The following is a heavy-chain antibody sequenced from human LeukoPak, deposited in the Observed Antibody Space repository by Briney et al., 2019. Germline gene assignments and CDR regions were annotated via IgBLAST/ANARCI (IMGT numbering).Heavy chain of an antibody. D-gene: IGHD3-10*01. CDR3: ARVTPYGSGLFDF. CDR2: IRQDGSEK. V-gene: IGHV3-7*01. J-gene: IGHJ4*02. Sequence: PGGSLRLSCVASGFTFSNYWMTWVRQAPGKGLEWVANIRQDGSEKYYVDSVKGRLTISRDNAENSLYLQMNNLRAEDTAVYHCARVTPYGSGLFDFWGQGTLIAVSS. CDR1: GFTFSNYW.